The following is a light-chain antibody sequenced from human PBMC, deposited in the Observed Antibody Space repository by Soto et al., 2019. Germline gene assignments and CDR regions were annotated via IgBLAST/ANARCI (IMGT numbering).Light chain of an antibody. CDR1: SSNIGSNT. CDR3: AAWDDTLNGQV. CDR2: TNN. J-gene: IGLJ3*02. Sequence: QSVLTQPPSASGTPGQRVTISCSGSSSNIGSNTVNWYQQVPGTAPKYVIYTNNQRPSEVPARFSGSQSGTSASLAISGLQSEDEAVYYCAAWDDTLNGQVFGGGTKLTVL. V-gene: IGLV1-44*01.